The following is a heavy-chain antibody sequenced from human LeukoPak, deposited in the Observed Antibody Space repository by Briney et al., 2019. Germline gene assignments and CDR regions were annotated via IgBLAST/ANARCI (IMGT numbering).Heavy chain of an antibody. CDR1: GFTFSSDC. CDR2: MNSDGSST. V-gene: IGHV3-74*01. CDR3: ARDGYYGSGSFDY. D-gene: IGHD3-10*01. Sequence: PGGTLRLSCAASGFTFSSDCMHWVRHAPGKGLVWVSRMNSDGSSTTYADSVMGRFTISRDNAKNTLYLHMNSLIAADTAVYYCARDGYYGSGSFDYWGQGTLVTVPS. J-gene: IGHJ4*02.